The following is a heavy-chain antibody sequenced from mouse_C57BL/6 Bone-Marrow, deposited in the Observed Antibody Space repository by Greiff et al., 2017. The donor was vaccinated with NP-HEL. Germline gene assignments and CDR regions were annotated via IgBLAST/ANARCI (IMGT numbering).Heavy chain of an antibody. CDR1: GYTFTSYG. CDR3: ARGAISTGDYAMDY. Sequence: QVQLQQSGAELARPGASVKLSCKASGYTFTSYGISWVKQRTGQGLEWIGEIYTRSGNTYYNEKFKGKATLTADKSASTAYMELRSLTSEDSAVYVCARGAISTGDYAMDYWGQGTSVTVSA. CDR2: IYTRSGNT. J-gene: IGHJ4*01. V-gene: IGHV1-81*01.